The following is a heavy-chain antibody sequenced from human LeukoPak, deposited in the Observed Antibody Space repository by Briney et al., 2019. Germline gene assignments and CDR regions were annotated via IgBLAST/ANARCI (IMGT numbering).Heavy chain of an antibody. D-gene: IGHD5-24*01. CDR3: ARQGGYNLFASDPYYFDY. CDR1: GGSISSSSYY. CDR2: IYYSEST. V-gene: IGHV4-39*01. J-gene: IGHJ4*02. Sequence: SETLSLTCTVSGGSISSSSYYWGWIRQPPGKGLEWIGSIYYSESTYYNPSLKSRVAISVDTSKNQFSLKLSSVTAADTAVYYCARQGGYNLFASDPYYFDYWGQGTLVTVSS.